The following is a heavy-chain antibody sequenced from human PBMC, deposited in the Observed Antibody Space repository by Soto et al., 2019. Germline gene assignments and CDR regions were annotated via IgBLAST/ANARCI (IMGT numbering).Heavy chain of an antibody. CDR1: GGSISSSSYY. CDR2: IYYSGST. J-gene: IGHJ4*02. V-gene: IGHV4-39*01. Sequence: SETLSLTCTVSGGSISSSSYYWGWIRQPPGKGLEWIGSIYYSGSTYYNPSLKSRVTISVDTSKNQFSLKLSSVTAADTAVYYCARRDSSYYYGSGSYPFDYWGQGTLVTVSS. CDR3: ARRDSSYYYGSGSYPFDY. D-gene: IGHD3-10*01.